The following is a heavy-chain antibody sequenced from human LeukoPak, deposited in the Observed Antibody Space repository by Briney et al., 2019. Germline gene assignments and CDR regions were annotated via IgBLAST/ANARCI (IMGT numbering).Heavy chain of an antibody. D-gene: IGHD3-22*01. CDR3: ARVGTTYYYDSSGYFRGNYYYYMDV. CDR1: GGSFSGYY. J-gene: IGHJ6*03. CDR2: INHSGST. V-gene: IGHV4-34*01. Sequence: PSETLSLTCAVSGGSFSGYYWSWIRRPPGKGLEWIGEINHSGSTNYNPSLKRRVTISVDTSKNQFSLKLSSVTAADTAVYYCARVGTTYYYDSSGYFRGNYYYYMDVWGKGTTVTVSS.